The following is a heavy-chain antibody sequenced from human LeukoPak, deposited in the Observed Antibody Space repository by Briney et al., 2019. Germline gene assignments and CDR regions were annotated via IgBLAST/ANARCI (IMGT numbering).Heavy chain of an antibody. Sequence: GGSLRLSCAASGFTFSSYSMNWVRQAPGKGLEWVSSISSSSSYIYCADSVKGRFTISRDNAKNSLYLQMNSLRAEDTAVYYCARDRARDGYSGFDYWGQGTLVTVSS. CDR1: GFTFSSYS. V-gene: IGHV3-21*01. D-gene: IGHD5-24*01. J-gene: IGHJ4*02. CDR3: ARDRARDGYSGFDY. CDR2: ISSSSSYI.